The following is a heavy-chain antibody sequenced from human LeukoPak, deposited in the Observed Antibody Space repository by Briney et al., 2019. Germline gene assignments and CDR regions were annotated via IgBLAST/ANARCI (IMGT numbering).Heavy chain of an antibody. CDR2: INSVGQYI. CDR1: GFTFNAYT. CDR3: AGLRIAQLQYAMDV. V-gene: IGHV3-21*01. Sequence: GDSLRLSCAASGFTFNAYTMTWVRQAPGKGLEWVSSINSVGQYIFYADPVRGRFTISRDNSKNSLYLQMRSLRADDTAVYYCAGLRIAQLQYAMDVWGQGTTVAVSS. D-gene: IGHD2-2*01. J-gene: IGHJ6*02.